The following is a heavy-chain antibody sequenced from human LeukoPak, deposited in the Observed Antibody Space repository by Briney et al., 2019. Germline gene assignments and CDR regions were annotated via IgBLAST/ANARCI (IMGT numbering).Heavy chain of an antibody. D-gene: IGHD3-22*01. CDR2: IYYSGST. J-gene: IGHJ4*02. CDR3: ARRRYTSGYLDY. Sequence: SETLSLTCTVSGGSTSRHYWSWVRQPPGKGLEWIGHIYYSGSTNYNPSLKSRVTISVNKSKNQFSLKLSSVTAADTAVYYCARRRYTSGYLDYWGQGTLVTVSS. CDR1: GGSTSRHY. V-gene: IGHV4-59*11.